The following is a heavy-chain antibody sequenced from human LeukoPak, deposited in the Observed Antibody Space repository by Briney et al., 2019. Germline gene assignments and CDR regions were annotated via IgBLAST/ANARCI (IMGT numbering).Heavy chain of an antibody. D-gene: IGHD4-11*01. V-gene: IGHV1-18*01. CDR3: ARVPVSGPGARFDY. CDR1: GYTFTSYG. J-gene: IGHJ4*02. CDR2: ISAYNDNT. Sequence: ASVKVSCKASGYTFTSYGISWVRQAPGQGLEWMGWISAYNDNTNDAQKLQGRVTMTTDTSTTTAYMELRSLRSDDTAVYYCARVPVSGPGARFDYWGQGTLVTVSS.